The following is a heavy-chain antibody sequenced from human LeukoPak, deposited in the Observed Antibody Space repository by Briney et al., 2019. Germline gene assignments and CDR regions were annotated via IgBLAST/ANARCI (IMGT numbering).Heavy chain of an antibody. V-gene: IGHV1-2*04. J-gene: IGHJ4*02. CDR2: INPNSGGT. CDR3: ARGNSGGSHNCFDY. D-gene: IGHD2-15*01. Sequence: ASVKVSCKASGYTFTGYYMHWVRQAPGQGLEWMGWINPNSGGTNYAQKFQGWVTMTRDTSISTAYMELSRLRSDDTAVYYCARGNSGGSHNCFDYWGQGTLVTVSS. CDR1: GYTFTGYY.